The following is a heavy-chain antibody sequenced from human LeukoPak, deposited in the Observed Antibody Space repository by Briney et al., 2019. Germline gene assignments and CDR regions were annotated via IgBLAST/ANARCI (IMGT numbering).Heavy chain of an antibody. CDR3: AKEFFSRVVYDNSGLDY. CDR2: ISGSGGST. CDR1: GFTFSTYA. D-gene: IGHD3-22*01. Sequence: GGSLRLSCAASGFTFSTYAMSWVRQASGKGLEWVSAISGSGGSTYYADSVKGRFTISRDNSKNTLYLQMNSLRAEETALYYCAKEFFSRVVYDNSGLDYWGQGTLVTVSS. V-gene: IGHV3-23*01. J-gene: IGHJ4*02.